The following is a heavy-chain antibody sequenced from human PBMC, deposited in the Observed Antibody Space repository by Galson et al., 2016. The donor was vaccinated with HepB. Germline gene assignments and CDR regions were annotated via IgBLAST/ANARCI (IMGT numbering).Heavy chain of an antibody. D-gene: IGHD3-22*01. CDR3: AKDRPYYYDSSGYYTSAFDI. V-gene: IGHV3-30*18. CDR1: GFTFSNYG. Sequence: SLRLSCAASGFTFSNYGMHWVRQAPGKGLEWVAVISYDGSNKYYADPVKGRFTLSRDNSKNTFYLQMNSLRPEDTAVYYCAKDRPYYYDSSGYYTSAFDIWGQGTMVTVPS. J-gene: IGHJ3*02. CDR2: ISYDGSNK.